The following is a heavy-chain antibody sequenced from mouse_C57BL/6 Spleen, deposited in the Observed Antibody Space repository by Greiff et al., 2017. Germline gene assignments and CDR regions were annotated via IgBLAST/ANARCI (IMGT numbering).Heavy chain of an antibody. CDR2: ISDGGSYT. CDR1: GFTFSSYA. CDR3: ARVYGNQFAY. J-gene: IGHJ3*01. D-gene: IGHD2-10*02. Sequence: EVHLVESGGGLVKPGGSLKLSCAASGFTFSSYAMSWVRQTPEKRLEWVATISDGGSYTYYPDNVKGRFTISRDNAKNNLYLQMSHLKSEDTAIYYCARVYGNQFAYWGQGTLVTVSA. V-gene: IGHV5-4*01.